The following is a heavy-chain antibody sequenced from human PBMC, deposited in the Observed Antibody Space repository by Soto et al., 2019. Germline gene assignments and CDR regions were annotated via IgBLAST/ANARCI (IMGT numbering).Heavy chain of an antibody. CDR3: ANGGNTVTRRFDY. CDR2: ITPIFDTT. Sequence: SVKVSCKASGGGFSTYAITWVRQAPGQGLEWMGGITPIFDTTNYAQKFQGRVTITADESTTTVHMELTSLTSEDTAVYYCANGGNTVTRRFDYWGQGTLVTVSS. V-gene: IGHV1-69*13. J-gene: IGHJ4*02. D-gene: IGHD4-17*01. CDR1: GGGFSTYA.